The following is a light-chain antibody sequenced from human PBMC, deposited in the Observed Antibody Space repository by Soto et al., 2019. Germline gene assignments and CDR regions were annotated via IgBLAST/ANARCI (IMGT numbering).Light chain of an antibody. V-gene: IGLV2-8*01. CDR2: EVS. J-gene: IGLJ3*02. CDR1: SSDVGGYNY. Sequence: QSALTQPPSASGSPGRSVTISCTGTSSDVGGYNYVSWYQQHPGKAPKLMIYEVSKRPSGVPDRFSGSKSGNTASLTVSGLQAEDEADYYCSSYRSTITVFGGGTKVTVL. CDR3: SSYRSTITV.